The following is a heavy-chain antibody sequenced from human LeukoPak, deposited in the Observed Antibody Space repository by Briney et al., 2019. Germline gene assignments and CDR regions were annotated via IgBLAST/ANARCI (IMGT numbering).Heavy chain of an antibody. V-gene: IGHV4-61*01. Sequence: SETLSLTCTVSGYSINRGYYWSWIRQPPGKGLEWIGYIYYSGSTNYNPSLKSRVTISVDTSKNQFSLKLSSVTAADTAVYYCARAPRVVVAYHIPLSPYGMDVWGQGTTVTVSS. D-gene: IGHD2-15*01. CDR2: IYYSGST. CDR3: ARAPRVVVAYHIPLSPYGMDV. J-gene: IGHJ6*02. CDR1: GYSINRGYY.